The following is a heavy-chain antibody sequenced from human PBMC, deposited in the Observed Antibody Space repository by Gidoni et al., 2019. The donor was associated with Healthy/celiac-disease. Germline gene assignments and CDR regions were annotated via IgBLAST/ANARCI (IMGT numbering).Heavy chain of an antibody. CDR1: GFTLGPSW. V-gene: IGHV3-7*01. D-gene: IGHD5-18*01. CDR3: ARVKSVSYGYYYYYYMDV. Sequence: EVQLVESGGGLVQPGGSLRLSCPSSGFTLGPSWMSWVRQAPGKGLEWVANIKQDGSEKYYVDSVKGRFTISRDNAKNSLYLQMNSLRAEDTAVYYCARVKSVSYGYYYYYYMDVWGKGTTVTVSS. J-gene: IGHJ6*03. CDR2: IKQDGSEK.